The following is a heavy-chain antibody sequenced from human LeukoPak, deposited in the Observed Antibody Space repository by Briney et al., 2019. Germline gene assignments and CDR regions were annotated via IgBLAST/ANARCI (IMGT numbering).Heavy chain of an antibody. CDR3: ATEAVSGESFDY. V-gene: IGHV1-24*01. Sequence: ASVKVSCKVSEYTLTELSMHWVRQAPGKGLEWMGGFDPEDGETIYAQKFQGRVTMTEDTSTDTAYMELSSLRSEDTAVYYCATEAVSGESFDYWGQGTLVTVSS. J-gene: IGHJ4*02. D-gene: IGHD5-12*01. CDR1: EYTLTELS. CDR2: FDPEDGET.